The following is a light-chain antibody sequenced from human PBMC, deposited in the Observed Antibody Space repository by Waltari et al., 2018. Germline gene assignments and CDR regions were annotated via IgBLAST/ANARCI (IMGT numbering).Light chain of an antibody. CDR2: YDS. J-gene: IGLJ2*01. V-gene: IGLV3-21*04. CDR1: NIGRKR. CDR3: LVWHSTTDHHGV. Sequence: SYVVTQSPSVSVAPGETARITCGGDNIGRKRVHWYQQRPGQAPVLVISYDSDRPSGIPERVSGSNSGNTANLTSSWVEADDEADYYCLVWHSTTDHHGVFGGGTKLTVL.